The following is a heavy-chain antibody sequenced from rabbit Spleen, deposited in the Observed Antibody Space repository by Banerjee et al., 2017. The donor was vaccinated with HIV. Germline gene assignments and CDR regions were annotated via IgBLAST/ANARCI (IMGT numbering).Heavy chain of an antibody. CDR2: IDADSTSHT. D-gene: IGHD8-1*01. V-gene: IGHV1S45*01. CDR3: ARATGSGDFTGLAL. Sequence: QEQLEESGGDLVKPEGSLTLTCTASGFSFSSSYWICWVRQAPGKGLEWIGCIDADSTSHTYYAIWAKGRFTIFKTSSTTVTLQMPSLTAADTATYFCARATGSGDFTGLALWGPGTLVTVS. J-gene: IGHJ4*01. CDR1: GFSFSSSYW.